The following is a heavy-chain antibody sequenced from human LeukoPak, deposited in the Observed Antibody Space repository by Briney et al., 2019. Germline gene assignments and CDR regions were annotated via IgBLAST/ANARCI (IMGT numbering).Heavy chain of an antibody. Sequence: APVKVSCKASGYTFTSYGISWVRQAPGQGLEWMGWISAYNGNTNYAQKLQGRVTMTTDTSTSTAYMELRSLRSDDTAVYYCARDLRYSSSWYRVFDYWGQGTLVTVSS. V-gene: IGHV1-18*01. CDR3: ARDLRYSSSWYRVFDY. J-gene: IGHJ4*02. CDR1: GYTFTSYG. CDR2: ISAYNGNT. D-gene: IGHD6-13*01.